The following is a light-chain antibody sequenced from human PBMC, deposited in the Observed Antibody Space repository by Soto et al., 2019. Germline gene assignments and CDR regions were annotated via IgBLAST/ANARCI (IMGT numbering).Light chain of an antibody. J-gene: IGLJ3*02. CDR3: SSFTGSTTWV. Sequence: QSALTQPASLSGSPGQSITMFCTGTSNDVGGYNYVSWYQQHPGKAPKLIIYEVSNRPSGISSRFSGSKSANTASLTISGLQAEDEAEYYCSSFTGSTTWVFGGGTKLTV. CDR1: SNDVGGYNY. V-gene: IGLV2-14*01. CDR2: EVS.